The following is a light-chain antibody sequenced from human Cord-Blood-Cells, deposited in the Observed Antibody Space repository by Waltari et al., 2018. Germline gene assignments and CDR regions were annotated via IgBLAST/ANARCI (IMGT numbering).Light chain of an antibody. Sequence: GQSITISCTGTSSDVGGYNYVSWYQQHPGKAPKLMIYDVSNRPSGVSNRFSGSKSGNTASLTISGLQAEDEADYYCSSYTSSSTWVFGGETKLTVL. CDR2: DVS. CDR3: SSYTSSSTWV. CDR1: SSDVGGYNY. J-gene: IGLJ3*02. V-gene: IGLV2-14*03.